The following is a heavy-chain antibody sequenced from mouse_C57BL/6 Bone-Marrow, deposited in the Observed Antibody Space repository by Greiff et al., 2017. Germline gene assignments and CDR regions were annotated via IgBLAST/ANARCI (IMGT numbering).Heavy chain of an antibody. CDR2: INPNNGGT. J-gene: IGHJ1*03. CDR3: ARGNYYGYFDV. V-gene: IGHV1-18*01. CDR1: GYTFTDYN. Sequence: EVQLQQSGPELVKPGASVKIPCKASGYTFTDYNMDWVKQSHGKSLEWIGDINPNNGGTIYNQKFKGKATLTVDKSSSTAYMELRSLTSEDTAVYYCARGNYYGYFDVWGTGTTVTVSS.